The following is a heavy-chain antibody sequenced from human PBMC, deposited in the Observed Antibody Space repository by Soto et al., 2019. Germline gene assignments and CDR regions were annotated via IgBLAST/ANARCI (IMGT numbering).Heavy chain of an antibody. CDR1: GFSVSSYG. V-gene: IGHV3-23*01. D-gene: IGHD1-1*01. Sequence: EVQLLESGGGLVQPGGSLRLSCAASGFSVSSYGMNWVHQAPGKGLECVSGISNSGTTTYYADSVKGRFTISRDNSKNTLYLQMNSLRAEDTAVYYCVKDCFGILRLTTPDYWGQGTLVTVSS. J-gene: IGHJ4*02. CDR3: VKDCFGILRLTTPDY. CDR2: ISNSGTTT.